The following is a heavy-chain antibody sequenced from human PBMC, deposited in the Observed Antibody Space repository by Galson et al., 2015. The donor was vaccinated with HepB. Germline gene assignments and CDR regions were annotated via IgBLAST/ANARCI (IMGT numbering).Heavy chain of an antibody. CDR1: GGTFSSYT. V-gene: IGHV1-69*02. Sequence: SVKVSCKASGGTFSSYTISWVRQAPGQGLEWMGRIIPILGIANYARKFQGRVTITADKSTSTAYMELSSLRSEDTAVYYCARALWFGELFSGRMDVWGQGTLVTVSS. J-gene: IGHJ4*02. D-gene: IGHD3-10*01. CDR3: ARALWFGELFSGRMDV. CDR2: IIPILGIA.